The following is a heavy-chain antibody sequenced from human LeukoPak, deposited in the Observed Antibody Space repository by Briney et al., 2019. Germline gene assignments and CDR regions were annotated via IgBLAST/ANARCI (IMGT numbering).Heavy chain of an antibody. D-gene: IGHD5-24*01. J-gene: IGHJ4*02. V-gene: IGHV4-59*12. CDR1: GVSISSYY. CDR2: IYYTGSS. Sequence: PSETLSLTCTVSGVSISSYYWSWIRQPPGKGLEWIAYIYYTGSSNYNPSLKSRVTISVDTPKDQFSLKLSSMTAADTAVYYCARVNWHYFDYWGQGSLVTVSS. CDR3: ARVNWHYFDY.